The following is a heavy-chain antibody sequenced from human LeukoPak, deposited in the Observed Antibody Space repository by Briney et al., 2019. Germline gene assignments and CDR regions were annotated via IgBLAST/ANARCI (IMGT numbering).Heavy chain of an antibody. CDR3: ARDLSGQQLVPYNWFDP. CDR2: ISAYNGNT. V-gene: IGHV1-18*01. CDR1: GYTFTSYG. J-gene: IGHJ5*02. Sequence: ASVKVSCKASGYTFTSYGISWVRQAPGQGLEWMGWISAYNGNTNYAQKLQGRVTMTTDTSTSTAYMELRSLRSDDTAVYYCARDLSGQQLVPYNWFDPWGQGTLVTVSS. D-gene: IGHD6-13*01.